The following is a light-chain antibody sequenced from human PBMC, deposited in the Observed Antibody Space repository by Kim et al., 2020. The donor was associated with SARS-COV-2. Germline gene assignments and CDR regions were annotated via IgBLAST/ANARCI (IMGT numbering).Light chain of an antibody. CDR3: QSYDSSANWV. CDR1: SGSIASNY. V-gene: IGLV6-57*04. J-gene: IGLJ3*02. Sequence: NFMLTQPHSVSESPGKTVTISCTRSSGSIASNYVQWYQQRPGSVPTTVICDDNQRPSGVPDRFSGSIDSSSNSASLTISGLKTEDEADYYCQSYDSSANWVFGGGTQLTVL. CDR2: DDN.